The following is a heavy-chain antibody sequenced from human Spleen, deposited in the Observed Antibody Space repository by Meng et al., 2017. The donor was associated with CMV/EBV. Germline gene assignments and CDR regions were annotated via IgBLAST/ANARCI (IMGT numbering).Heavy chain of an antibody. J-gene: IGHJ4*02. CDR1: GFTFSSYA. CDR2: ISYDGSNK. Sequence: GESLKISCAASGFTFSSYAMHWVRQAPGKGLEWVAVISYDGSNKYYADSVKGRFTISRDNSKNTLYLQMDSLTTEDTALYYCAKDKHTSGWPYYFDSWGQGTLVTVSS. D-gene: IGHD6-19*01. V-gene: IGHV3-30-3*01. CDR3: AKDKHTSGWPYYFDS.